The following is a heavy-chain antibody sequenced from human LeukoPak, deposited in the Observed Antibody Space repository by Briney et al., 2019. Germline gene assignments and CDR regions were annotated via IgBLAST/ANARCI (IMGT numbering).Heavy chain of an antibody. V-gene: IGHV4-59*01. CDR3: ARGSPSLLVAFDI. D-gene: IGHD1-26*01. CDR1: GGSISSYY. Sequence: SETLSLTCTVPGGSISSYYWSWIRQPPGKRLEWIGYIYYSGSTNYNPSLKSRVTISVDTSKNQFSLKLSSVTAAGTAVYYCARGSPSLLVAFDIWGQGTMVTVSS. J-gene: IGHJ3*02. CDR2: IYYSGST.